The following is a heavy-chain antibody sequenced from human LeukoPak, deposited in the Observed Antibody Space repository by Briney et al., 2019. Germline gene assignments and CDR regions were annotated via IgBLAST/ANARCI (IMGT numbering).Heavy chain of an antibody. Sequence: PGRSLRLSCAASGFTFDDYAMHWVRQAPGKGLEWVSGISWNSGSIGYADSVKGRFTISRDNAKNSLYLQMNSLRAEDTALYYYAKDMGDRITGTTGDPFDYWGQGTLVTVSS. V-gene: IGHV3-9*01. J-gene: IGHJ4*02. CDR1: GFTFDDYA. D-gene: IGHD1-20*01. CDR3: AKDMGDRITGTTGDPFDY. CDR2: ISWNSGSI.